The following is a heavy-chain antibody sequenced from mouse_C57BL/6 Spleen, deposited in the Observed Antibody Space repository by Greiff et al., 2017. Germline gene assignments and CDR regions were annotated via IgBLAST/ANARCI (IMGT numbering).Heavy chain of an antibody. D-gene: IGHD1-1*01. J-gene: IGHJ2*01. V-gene: IGHV1-54*01. CDR2: INPGSGGT. CDR3: ARGGSSWNYFDY. Sequence: VNVVESGAELVRPGTSVKVSCKASGYAFTNYLIEWVKQRPGQGLEWIGVINPGSGGTNYNEKFKGKATLTADKSSSTAYMQLSSLTSEDSAVYCCARGGSSWNYFDYWGQGTTLTVSS. CDR1: GYAFTNYL.